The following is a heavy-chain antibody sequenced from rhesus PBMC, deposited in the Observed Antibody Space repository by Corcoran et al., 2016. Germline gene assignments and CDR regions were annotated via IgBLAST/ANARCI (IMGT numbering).Heavy chain of an antibody. CDR1: GFAFRPFG. CDR3: TRSTLTIVKGDFDY. CDR2: ISYTGKTI. J-gene: IGHJ4*01. V-gene: IGHV3-136*01. D-gene: IGHD3-16*01. Sequence: EVQLVESGGGLVQPGGSLRLSCAASGFAFRPFGMHWVRQAPGKGLEWVSYISYTGKTIYYGDSVKGRFTISRDNAKYSVSLQMSSLRAEDTAVYYCTRSTLTIVKGDFDYWGQGVLVTVSS.